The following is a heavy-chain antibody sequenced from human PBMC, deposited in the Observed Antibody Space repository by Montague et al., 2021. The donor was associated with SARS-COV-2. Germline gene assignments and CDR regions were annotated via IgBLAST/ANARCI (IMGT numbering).Heavy chain of an antibody. J-gene: IGHJ3*02. CDR3: VKDRGTPDAFDM. CDR1: GFTLGYTW. D-gene: IGHD3-10*01. CDR2: INGDATTT. V-gene: IGHV3-74*03. Sequence: SRRLSCAASGFTLGYTWMHWVRQAPGKGLVWIAHINGDATTTKYADSVKGRFTISRDNTQNTLSLQLDSLRAEDTAVYYCVKDRGTPDAFDMWGQVTMVTVSS.